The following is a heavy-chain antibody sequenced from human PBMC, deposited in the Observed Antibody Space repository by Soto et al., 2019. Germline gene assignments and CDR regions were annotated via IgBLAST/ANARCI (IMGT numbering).Heavy chain of an antibody. Sequence: PSETLSLTCAVSRGSLSGYHWNWIRQPPGKGLEWIGEINHTEGTKYNPSLKSRVTISLDMSKNQFSLKVTSVTAADTAVYYSARGGRSSWIKRVQPWGQGTLVTVSP. J-gene: IGHJ5*02. CDR2: INHTEGT. D-gene: IGHD6-13*01. V-gene: IGHV4-34*01. CDR3: ARGGRSSWIKRVQP. CDR1: RGSLSGYH.